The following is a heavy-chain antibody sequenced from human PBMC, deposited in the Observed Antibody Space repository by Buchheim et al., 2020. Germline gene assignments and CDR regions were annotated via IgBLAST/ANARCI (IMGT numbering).Heavy chain of an antibody. J-gene: IGHJ4*02. CDR1: GFTFSSYG. D-gene: IGHD6-19*01. CDR3: AKDFLLAGYSSGWYFDY. V-gene: IGHV3-30*18. Sequence: QVQLVESGGGVVQPGRSLRLSCAASGFTFSSYGMHWVRQAPGKGLEWVAVISYDGSNKYYADSVKGRFTISRDNSKNTRYLQMNSLRAEDTAVYYCAKDFLLAGYSSGWYFDYWGQGTL. CDR2: ISYDGSNK.